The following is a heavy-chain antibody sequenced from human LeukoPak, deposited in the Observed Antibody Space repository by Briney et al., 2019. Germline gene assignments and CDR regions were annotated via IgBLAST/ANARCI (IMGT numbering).Heavy chain of an antibody. CDR3: ARQNYGGNPDAFDI. CDR1: GGSISSSSYY. Sequence: PSETLSLTCTVSGGSISSSSYYWGWIRQLPGKGLEWIGSIYYSGSTYYNPSLKSRVTISVDTSKNQFSLKLSSVTAADTAVYYCARQNYGGNPDAFDIWGQGTMVTVSS. D-gene: IGHD4-23*01. J-gene: IGHJ3*02. CDR2: IYYSGST. V-gene: IGHV4-39*01.